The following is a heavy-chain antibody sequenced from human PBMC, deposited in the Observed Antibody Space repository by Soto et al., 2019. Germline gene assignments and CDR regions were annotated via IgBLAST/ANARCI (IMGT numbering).Heavy chain of an antibody. CDR3: ARVVPLLEQQLVRPNWFDP. V-gene: IGHV1-18*01. Sequence: ASVKVSCKASGYTFSSGGITWVRQVPGQGPERMGWISSYNGNSNNAQKLQGRVTMTTDTSTTTAYMELRSLRSDDTAVYYCARVVPLLEQQLVRPNWFDPWGQGTLVTVSS. CDR2: ISSYNGNS. D-gene: IGHD6-13*01. J-gene: IGHJ5*02. CDR1: GYTFSSGG.